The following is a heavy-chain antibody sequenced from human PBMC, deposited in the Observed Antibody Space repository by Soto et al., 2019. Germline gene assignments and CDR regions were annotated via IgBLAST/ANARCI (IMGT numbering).Heavy chain of an antibody. Sequence: GESLKISCKASGYNFSRNWIVWVRQMPGKGLEWMGIIYPGDSNTRYSPSFQGQVTISADKSISTAYLQWSSLRATDTAIYYCATPGYCSGLSCYDTLDYWGQGS. J-gene: IGHJ4*02. CDR2: IYPGDSNT. D-gene: IGHD2-15*01. CDR1: GYNFSRNW. CDR3: ATPGYCSGLSCYDTLDY. V-gene: IGHV5-51*01.